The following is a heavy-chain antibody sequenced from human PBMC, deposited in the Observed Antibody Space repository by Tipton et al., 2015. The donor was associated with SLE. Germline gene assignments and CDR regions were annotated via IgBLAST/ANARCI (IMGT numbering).Heavy chain of an antibody. Sequence: SLRLCCAASGFTFSSYGMHWVRQAPGKGLEWVAVIWYDGSNKYYADSVKGRFTISRDNSKNTLYLQMNSLRAEDTAVYYCAKEGGDYDSSGYSAFDIWGQGTMVTVSS. D-gene: IGHD3-22*01. CDR3: AKEGGDYDSSGYSAFDI. J-gene: IGHJ3*02. V-gene: IGHV3-30*18. CDR1: GFTFSSYG. CDR2: IWYDGSNK.